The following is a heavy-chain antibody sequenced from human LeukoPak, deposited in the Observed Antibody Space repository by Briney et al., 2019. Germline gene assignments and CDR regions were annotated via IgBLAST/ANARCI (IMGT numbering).Heavy chain of an antibody. J-gene: IGHJ3*02. CDR1: GFTVSSNY. CDR3: AKRGSGSHAFDI. Sequence: PGGSLRLSCAASGFTVSSNYMSWVRQAPGKGLEWVSGISWNSGSIGYADSVKGRFTISRDNAKNSLYLQMNSLRVEDTALYYCAKRGSGSHAFDIWGQGTVVTVSS. D-gene: IGHD3-10*01. V-gene: IGHV3-9*01. CDR2: ISWNSGSI.